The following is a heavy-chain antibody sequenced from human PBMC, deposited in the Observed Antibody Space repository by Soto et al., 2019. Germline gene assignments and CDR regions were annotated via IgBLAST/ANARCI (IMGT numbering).Heavy chain of an antibody. CDR1: GFTFSSYA. CDR2: MSFDGSKK. Sequence: QVQLVESGGGVVQPGRSLRLSCAASGFTFSSYAMHWVRQAPGKGLVWVALMSFDGSKKYFADSVKGRFTISRDNSKNTLYLQMNSLRAQDTAVYYCARDRGSRSWWYFDLWGRGTLVTVSS. D-gene: IGHD6-6*01. CDR3: ARDRGSRSWWYFDL. J-gene: IGHJ2*01. V-gene: IGHV3-30-3*01.